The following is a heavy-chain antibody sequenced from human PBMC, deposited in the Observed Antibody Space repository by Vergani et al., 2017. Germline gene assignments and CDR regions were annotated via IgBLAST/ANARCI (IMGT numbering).Heavy chain of an antibody. Sequence: EVQLVESGGGLVQPGRSLRLSCAASGFTFDDYAMHWVRQAPGKGLEWVSGISWNSGSIGYADSVKGRFTISRDNAKNSLYLQMNSLRAEDTAVYYCARDREVEDGYLDAFDIWGQGTMVTVSS. CDR2: ISWNSGSI. D-gene: IGHD5-24*01. V-gene: IGHV3-9*01. CDR3: ARDREVEDGYLDAFDI. CDR1: GFTFDDYA. J-gene: IGHJ3*02.